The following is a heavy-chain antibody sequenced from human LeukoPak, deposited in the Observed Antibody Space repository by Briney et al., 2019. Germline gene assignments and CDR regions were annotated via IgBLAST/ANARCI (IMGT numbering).Heavy chain of an antibody. CDR2: IYGSGST. CDR1: GGSIRSY. V-gene: IGHV4-4*07. CDR3: ARDSGTTGEVKFDP. J-gene: IGHJ5*02. D-gene: IGHD3-10*01. Sequence: PETLSLTCTVSGGSIRSYWSWIRQPAGKGLEWIGRIYGSGSTDYNLSLKSPVTMSIDTSKNQFSRNLISVTAADTAVYYCARDSGTTGEVKFDPWGQGTLVTVSS.